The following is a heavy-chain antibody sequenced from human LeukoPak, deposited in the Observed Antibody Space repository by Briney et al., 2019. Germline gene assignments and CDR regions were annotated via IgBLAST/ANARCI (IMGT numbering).Heavy chain of an antibody. Sequence: ASVKVSCKASGYSFTTYSISWVRQAPGQGLEWMGNSAYNGNANYAQKFQDRVTMTTDTSTSTAYMELRSLRSDDTAVYYCARYNSMFRGVTTSDYWGQGTLVTVSS. CDR3: ARYNSMFRGVTTSDY. J-gene: IGHJ4*02. D-gene: IGHD3-10*01. V-gene: IGHV1-18*01. CDR2: NSAYNGNA. CDR1: GYSFTTYS.